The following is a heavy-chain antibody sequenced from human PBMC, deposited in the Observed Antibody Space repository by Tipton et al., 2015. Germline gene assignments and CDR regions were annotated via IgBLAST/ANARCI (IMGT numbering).Heavy chain of an antibody. V-gene: IGHV4-38-2*02. CDR3: ARDENYCSSSSCFNWFAP. CDR2: IYHSGST. D-gene: IGHD2-2*01. J-gene: IGHJ5*02. Sequence: TLSLTCAVSAYSISTDYYWGWIRQPPGKGLEWIGEIYHSGSTNYNPSLKSRVTISVDKSKNQFSLKLSSVTAADTAVYYCARDENYCSSSSCFNWFAPWGQGTLVTVSS. CDR1: AYSISTDYY.